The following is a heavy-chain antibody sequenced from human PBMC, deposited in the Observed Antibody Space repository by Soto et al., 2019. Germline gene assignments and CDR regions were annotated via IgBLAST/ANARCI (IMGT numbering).Heavy chain of an antibody. J-gene: IGHJ4*02. CDR1: GGTFSSYA. V-gene: IGHV1-69*12. D-gene: IGHD3-3*01. Sequence: QVQLVQSGAEVKKPGSSVKVSCKASGGTFSSYAISWVRQAPGQGLEWMGGIIPIFGTANYAQKFQGRVTITAYESTSTAYMELSSLRSEDTAVYYGARVRVRFLEWLGSEGWGQGTLVTVSS. CDR3: ARVRVRFLEWLGSEG. CDR2: IIPIFGTA.